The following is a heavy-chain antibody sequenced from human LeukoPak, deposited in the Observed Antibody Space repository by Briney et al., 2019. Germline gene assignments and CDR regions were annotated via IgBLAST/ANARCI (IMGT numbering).Heavy chain of an antibody. J-gene: IGHJ6*03. CDR3: AKGAAGYYYYYMDV. Sequence: GGSLRLSCAASGFTFSDYAMRWVRQAPGRGLEWVSGISWNSGSIGYADSVKGRFTISRDNAKNSLYRQMNSLRAEDMALYYCAKGAAGYYYYYMDVWGKGATVTVSS. V-gene: IGHV3-9*03. CDR2: ISWNSGSI. D-gene: IGHD1-14*01. CDR1: GFTFSDYA.